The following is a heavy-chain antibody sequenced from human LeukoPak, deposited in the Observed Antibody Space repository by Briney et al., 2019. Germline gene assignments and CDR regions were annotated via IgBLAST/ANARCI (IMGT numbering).Heavy chain of an antibody. CDR3: ARTKSPTGTPFDY. D-gene: IGHD1-1*01. J-gene: IGHJ4*02. CDR1: GGSITSNY. V-gene: IGHV4-4*07. CDR2: IYTSENT. Sequence: PSETLSLTCTVSGGSITSNYCNWIRQPAGKGLEWIGHIYTSENTNYNPSLKSRVTMSADTSKNHFSLRLSSVTAADTAVYYCARTKSPTGTPFDYWGQGTLVTVSS.